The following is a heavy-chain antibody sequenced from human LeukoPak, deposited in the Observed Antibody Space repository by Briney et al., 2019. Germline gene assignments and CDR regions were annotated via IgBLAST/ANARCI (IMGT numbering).Heavy chain of an antibody. Sequence: PAGSLRLSCAASGVTPSDNFMSWVRQVPGEVPEWVSAMYSGGDTESADSVRGRFTISRDNSKNTVYLQMNSLRAEDTAVYYCARDPPGGGYWGQGTLVTVSS. CDR2: MYSGGDT. D-gene: IGHD1-26*01. J-gene: IGHJ4*02. CDR1: GVTPSDNF. CDR3: ARDPPGGGY. V-gene: IGHV3-66*02.